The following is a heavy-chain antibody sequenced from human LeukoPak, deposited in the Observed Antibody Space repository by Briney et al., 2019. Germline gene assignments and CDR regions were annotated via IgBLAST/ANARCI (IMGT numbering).Heavy chain of an antibody. CDR1: GGSISSSNW. J-gene: IGHJ3*02. CDR2: IYHSGST. Sequence: SETLSLTCAVSGGSISSSNWRSWVRQPPGKGLEWIGEIYHSGSTNYNPSLKSRVTISVDTSKNQFSLKLSSVTAADTAVYYCARSTMIVVVRAAFDIWGQGTMVTVSS. V-gene: IGHV4-4*02. D-gene: IGHD3-22*01. CDR3: ARSTMIVVVRAAFDI.